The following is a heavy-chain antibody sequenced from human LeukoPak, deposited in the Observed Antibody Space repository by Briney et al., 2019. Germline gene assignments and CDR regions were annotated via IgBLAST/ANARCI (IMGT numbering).Heavy chain of an antibody. Sequence: PGGSLRLSCAASGFTFTSYAMTWVRQAPGKGPEWVSAIRGSGGSTNYADSVKGRFTISRDCSKNTLYLQMNSLRAEDTAVYYCAKDMDGHNYNRWYFDLWGRGTLVTVSS. J-gene: IGHJ2*01. CDR2: IRGSGGST. CDR1: GFTFTSYA. CDR3: AKDMDGHNYNRWYFDL. D-gene: IGHD3-10*01. V-gene: IGHV3-23*01.